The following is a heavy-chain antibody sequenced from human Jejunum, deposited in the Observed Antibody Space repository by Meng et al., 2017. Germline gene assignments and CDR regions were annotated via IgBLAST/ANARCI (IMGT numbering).Heavy chain of an antibody. Sequence: GGSLRLSCATSGFVFTTNAMTWVRQPPGKGPEWVSTILDNGATHYADSVKGRFTISRDNSMNAIYLQMNSLGPEDTAVYYCAKDLHWFSAMDVWGQGATVTVSS. V-gene: IGHV3-23*01. CDR3: AKDLHWFSAMDV. CDR2: ILDNGAT. CDR1: GFVFTTNA. D-gene: IGHD3-10*01. J-gene: IGHJ6*02.